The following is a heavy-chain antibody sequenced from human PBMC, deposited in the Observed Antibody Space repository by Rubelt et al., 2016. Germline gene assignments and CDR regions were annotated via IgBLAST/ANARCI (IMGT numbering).Heavy chain of an antibody. V-gene: IGHV4-31*02. CDR1: GFTFRDYY. D-gene: IGHD2-15*01. Sequence: VQLVESGGGLVQPGGSLRLSCAGSGFTFRDYYISWIRQAPGKGLEWIGYIYYSGSTYYNPSLKSRVTISVDTSKNQFSLKLSSVTAADTAVYYCARGREVLRLLDIWSQGTWVTVSS. J-gene: IGHJ3*02. CDR3: ARGREVLRLLDI. CDR2: IYYSGST.